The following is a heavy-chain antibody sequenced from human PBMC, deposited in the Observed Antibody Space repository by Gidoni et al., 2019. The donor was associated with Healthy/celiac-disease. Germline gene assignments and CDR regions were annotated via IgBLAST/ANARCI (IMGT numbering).Heavy chain of an antibody. Sequence: QVQLVESGGGVVQPGRSLRLSCAASGFTFSSYGMHWVRQAPGKGLEWVAVIWYDGSNKYYADSVKGRFTISRDNSKNTLYLQMNSLRAEDTAVYYCATQRVPAAPEDYWGQGTLVTVSS. CDR3: ATQRVPAAPEDY. CDR2: IWYDGSNK. J-gene: IGHJ4*02. V-gene: IGHV3-33*01. D-gene: IGHD2-2*01. CDR1: GFTFSSYG.